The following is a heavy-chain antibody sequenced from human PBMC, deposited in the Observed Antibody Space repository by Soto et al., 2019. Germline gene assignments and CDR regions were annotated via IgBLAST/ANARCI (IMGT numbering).Heavy chain of an antibody. J-gene: IGHJ4*02. Sequence: SETLSLTCAVYGGSFSGYYWSWIRQPPGKGLEWIGEINHSGSTNYNPSLKSRVTISVDTSKNQFSLKLSSVTAADTAVYYCARGSVRVRYADWGQGTLVTVSS. CDR1: GGSFSGYY. CDR2: INHSGST. V-gene: IGHV4-34*01. D-gene: IGHD1-1*01. CDR3: ARGSVRVRYAD.